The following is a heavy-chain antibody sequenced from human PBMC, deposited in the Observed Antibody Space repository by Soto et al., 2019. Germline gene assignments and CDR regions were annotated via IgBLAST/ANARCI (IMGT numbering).Heavy chain of an antibody. Sequence: SETLSLTCTVSGGSISSGDYYWSWIRQPPGKGLEWIGYIYYSGSTYYNPSLKSRVTISVDTSKNQFSLKLSSVTAADTAVYYCARVSDDFWSGYYILDYWGQGTLVTVSS. J-gene: IGHJ4*02. CDR1: GGSISSGDYY. D-gene: IGHD3-3*01. V-gene: IGHV4-30-4*02. CDR3: ARVSDDFWSGYYILDY. CDR2: IYYSGST.